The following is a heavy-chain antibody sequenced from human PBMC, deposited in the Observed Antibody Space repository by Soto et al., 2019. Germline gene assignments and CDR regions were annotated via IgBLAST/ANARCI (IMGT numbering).Heavy chain of an antibody. D-gene: IGHD4-4*01. Sequence: QVQLQESGPGLVKPSETLSLSCTVSGGSINNYYWSWIRQSPGKGLEWIGYISYIGTTNYNPSLKRRVTIAVDTSKNQFSLRLSSVTAADTAVYYCARGGGGYSRDGFDIWGQGTMVTVSS. CDR1: GGSINNYY. CDR3: ARGGGGYSRDGFDI. J-gene: IGHJ3*02. CDR2: ISYIGTT. V-gene: IGHV4-59*01.